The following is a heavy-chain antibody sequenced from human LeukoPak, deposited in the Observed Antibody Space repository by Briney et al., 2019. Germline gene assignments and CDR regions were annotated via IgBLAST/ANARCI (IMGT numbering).Heavy chain of an antibody. CDR1: GFTFSSYW. V-gene: IGHV3-74*01. D-gene: IGHD3-22*01. Sequence: GGSLRLSCVASGFTFSSYWMYWRRQAPGKGPVWVSRINSDGSSTSYADSVKGRFTISRDNAKNTLYLQMNSLRAEDTAVYYCARVVNNAFDIWGQGTMVTVSS. J-gene: IGHJ3*02. CDR3: ARVVNNAFDI. CDR2: INSDGSST.